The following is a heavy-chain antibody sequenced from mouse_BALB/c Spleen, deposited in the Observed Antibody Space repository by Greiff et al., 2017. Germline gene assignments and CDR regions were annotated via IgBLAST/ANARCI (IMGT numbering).Heavy chain of an antibody. CDR1: GFTFNTYA. D-gene: IGHD1-1*01. CDR2: IRSKSNNYAT. J-gene: IGHJ4*01. V-gene: IGHV10-3*03. CDR3: VREDYYGSSDAMDY. Sequence: EVQGVESGGGLVQPKGSLKLSCAASGFTFNTYAMHWVCQAPGKGLEWVARIRSKSNNYATYYADSVKDRFTISRDDSQSMLYLQMNNLKTEDTAMYYCVREDYYGSSDAMDYWGQGTSVTVSS.